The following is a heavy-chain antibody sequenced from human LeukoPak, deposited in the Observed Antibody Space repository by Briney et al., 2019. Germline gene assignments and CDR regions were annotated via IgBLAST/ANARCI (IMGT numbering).Heavy chain of an antibody. Sequence: SETLSLTCTVSGGSISSGDYYWRWIRQPPGKGLEWIVYIYYSGSTYYNPSLKSRVTISVDTSKNQFSLKLSSVTAADTAVYYCARAPLGCCSSTSCPGSFDIWGQGTMVTVSS. V-gene: IGHV4-30-4*01. D-gene: IGHD2-2*01. CDR1: GGSISSGDYY. J-gene: IGHJ3*02. CDR3: ARAPLGCCSSTSCPGSFDI. CDR2: IYYSGST.